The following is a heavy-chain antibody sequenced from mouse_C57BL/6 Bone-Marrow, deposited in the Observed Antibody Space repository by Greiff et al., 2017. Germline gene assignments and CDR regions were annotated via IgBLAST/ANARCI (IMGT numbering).Heavy chain of an antibody. J-gene: IGHJ4*01. CDR3: ARFYYGSSYGYYAMDY. D-gene: IGHD1-1*01. CDR1: GYSITSDY. V-gene: IGHV3-8*01. Sequence: EVKLQESGPGLAKPSQTLSLTCSVTGYSITSDYWNWIRKFPGNKLEYMGYISYRGSTYYNPSLKSRISITRDTSKNQYYLQLNSVTTEDTATYYCARFYYGSSYGYYAMDYWGQGTSVTVSS. CDR2: ISYRGST.